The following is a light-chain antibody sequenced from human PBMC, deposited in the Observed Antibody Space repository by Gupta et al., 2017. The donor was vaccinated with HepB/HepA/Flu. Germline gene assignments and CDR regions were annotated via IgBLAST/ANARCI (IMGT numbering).Light chain of an antibody. CDR1: SSDVGGYNY. J-gene: IGLJ1*01. CDR3: SSYTGSITYV. Sequence: QSALTQPASVSGSPGPSITISCTGPSSDVGGYNYVSWYQQHPAKAPKLMIYDVSSRAAGAANRFSGSKAGNTASLTISVLKAEDEADYYCSSYTGSITYVFGTGTKVTVL. V-gene: IGLV2-14*01. CDR2: DVS.